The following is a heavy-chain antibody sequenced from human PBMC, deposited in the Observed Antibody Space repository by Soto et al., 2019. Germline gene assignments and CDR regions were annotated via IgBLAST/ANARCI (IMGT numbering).Heavy chain of an antibody. Sequence: QVQLVESGGGVVQPGRSLRLSCAASGFTLSSHRMHWVRQAPGKGLEWVAVLSHDGSNKFYAVSVEGRFTISRDDSKNTLYLQMNSLRPEDTAMYYCAKENTFADYWGQGTLVTVSP. CDR2: LSHDGSNK. D-gene: IGHD2-2*02. CDR1: GFTLSSHR. CDR3: AKENTFADY. J-gene: IGHJ4*02. V-gene: IGHV3-30*18.